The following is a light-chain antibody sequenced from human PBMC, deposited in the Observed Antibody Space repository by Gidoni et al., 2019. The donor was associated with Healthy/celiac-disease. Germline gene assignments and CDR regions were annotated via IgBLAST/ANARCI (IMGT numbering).Light chain of an antibody. CDR3: SSYTSSSTPVV. CDR1: SSDVGGYNY. J-gene: IGLJ2*01. V-gene: IGLV2-14*03. Sequence: QSAQTQPASVTGSPGQSITISCTGTSSDVGGYNYVSWYQQHPGKATKLMIYDVSKRPSWVSNRFSGSKSGNTASLTISGLQAEDEADYYCSSYTSSSTPVVFGGGTKLTVL. CDR2: DVS.